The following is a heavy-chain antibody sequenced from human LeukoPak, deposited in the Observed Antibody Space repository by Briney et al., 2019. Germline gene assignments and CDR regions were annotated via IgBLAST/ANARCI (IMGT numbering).Heavy chain of an antibody. J-gene: IGHJ6*03. D-gene: IGHD4-11*01. V-gene: IGHV4-59*01. CDR3: ARGRVSSSTWYSTYYYYFYMDV. CDR2: VDHTGST. CDR1: DDSITMYY. Sequence: SETLSLTCSVSDDSITMYYWTWIRQPPGKGLEWIGYVDHTGSTNFNPSLNGRVSISRDTSKNLFSLRLRSVTAADTAVYFCARGRVSSSTWYSTYYYYFYMDVWAKGPWSPSP.